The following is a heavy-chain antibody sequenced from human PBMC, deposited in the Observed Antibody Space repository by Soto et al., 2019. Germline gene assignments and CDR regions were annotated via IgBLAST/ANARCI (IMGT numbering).Heavy chain of an antibody. V-gene: IGHV3-30-3*01. CDR2: ISYDGSNK. Sequence: GGSLRLSCAASGFTFSSYAMHWVRQAPGKGLEWVAVISYDGSNKYYADSVKGRFTISRDNSKNTLYLQMNSLRAEDTAVYYCAREFPPPVYWGQGTLVTVSS. D-gene: IGHD4-17*01. J-gene: IGHJ4*02. CDR3: AREFPPPVY. CDR1: GFTFSSYA.